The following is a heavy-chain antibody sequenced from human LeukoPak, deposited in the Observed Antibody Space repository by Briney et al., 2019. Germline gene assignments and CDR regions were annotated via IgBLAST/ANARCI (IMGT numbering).Heavy chain of an antibody. D-gene: IGHD3-10*01. CDR3: AKAHVPTMIRGVVSSD. V-gene: IGHV3-23*01. CDR1: GFTFSSYA. CDR2: INPSGGVT. Sequence: SGGSLRLSCATSGFTFSSYAMSWVRQAPGKGLEWVSTINPSGGVTFYSDSVRGRFTISRDYSKDTLFPQMNGLRAEDTALYYCAKAHVPTMIRGVVSSDWGQGTLVTVSS. J-gene: IGHJ4*02.